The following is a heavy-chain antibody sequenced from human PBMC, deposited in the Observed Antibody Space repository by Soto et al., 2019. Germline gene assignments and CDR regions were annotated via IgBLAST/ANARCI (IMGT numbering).Heavy chain of an antibody. D-gene: IGHD1-26*01. J-gene: IGHJ4*02. Sequence: QVQLVESGGGLVKPGGSLRLSCAASGFTFSDYYMSWIRQAPGKGLEWVSYISTTGSFTNYADSLKGRFTISRDNAKNSLDLQINSLRADDTAVYYCARAQWELDYWGQGTLVTVSS. CDR2: ISTTGSFT. CDR1: GFTFSDYY. V-gene: IGHV3-11*06. CDR3: ARAQWELDY.